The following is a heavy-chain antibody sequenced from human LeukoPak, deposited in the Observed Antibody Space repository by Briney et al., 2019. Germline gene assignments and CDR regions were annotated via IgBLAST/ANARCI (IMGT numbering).Heavy chain of an antibody. V-gene: IGHV3-48*01. CDR1: GFTFSSYS. CDR3: ANSPTYCSSTSCYINY. D-gene: IGHD2-2*02. CDR2: ISSSSSTI. J-gene: IGHJ4*02. Sequence: QPGGSLRLSCAASGFTFSSYSMNWVRQAPGKGLEWVSYISSSSSTIYYADSVKGRFTISRDNSKNTLYLQMNSLRAEDTAVYYCANSPTYCSSTSCYINYWGQGTLVTVSS.